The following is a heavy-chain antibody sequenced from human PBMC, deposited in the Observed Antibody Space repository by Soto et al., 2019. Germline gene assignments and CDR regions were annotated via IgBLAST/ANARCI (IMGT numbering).Heavy chain of an antibody. CDR1: GFTFSSYS. V-gene: IGHV3-48*02. CDR2: ISSSSTI. CDR3: ARAYSTSRSWFDP. Sequence: GGSLRLSCAASGFTFSSYSMNWVRQAPGKGLEWVSYISSSSTIYYADSVKGRFTISRDNAKNSLYLQMNSLRDEDTAVYYCARAYSTSRSWFDPWGQGTRGTVSS. J-gene: IGHJ5*02. D-gene: IGHD2-2*01.